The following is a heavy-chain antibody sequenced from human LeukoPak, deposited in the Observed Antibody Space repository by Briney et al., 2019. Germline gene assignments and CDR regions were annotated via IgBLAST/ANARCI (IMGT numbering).Heavy chain of an antibody. CDR2: IYYSRST. D-gene: IGHD5-18*01. J-gene: IGHJ4*02. V-gene: IGHV4-61*01. Sequence: PSETLSLTCTVSGGSVSSGSYYWSWIRQPPGKGLEWIVSIYYSRSTNYNPSLKSRVTISVDTSKNQFSLKPSSVTAADTAVYYCASAMAEKDIDYWGQGTLVTVSS. CDR3: ASAMAEKDIDY. CDR1: GGSVSSGSYY.